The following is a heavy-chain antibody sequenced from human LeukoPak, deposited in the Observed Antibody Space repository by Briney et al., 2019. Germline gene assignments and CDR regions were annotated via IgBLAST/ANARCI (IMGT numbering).Heavy chain of an antibody. V-gene: IGHV4-34*01. CDR3: ARDRVGRAVPGEYGLDV. D-gene: IGHD6-19*01. CDR2: INDRGIT. J-gene: IGHJ6*02. Sequence: SETLSLTCAVYGGSFSGYYWSWIRQPPGKGLEWIGEINDRGITNCNPSLKSRGTISQDTTKNQFSLNLRSVTAADTAIYYCARDRVGRAVPGEYGLDVWGQGTTVTVSS. CDR1: GGSFSGYY.